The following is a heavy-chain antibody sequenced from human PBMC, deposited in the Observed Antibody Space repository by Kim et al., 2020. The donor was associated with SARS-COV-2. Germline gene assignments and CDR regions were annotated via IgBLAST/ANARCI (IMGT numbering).Heavy chain of an antibody. CDR1: GFSFSNYG. V-gene: IGHV3-30*18. Sequence: GGSLRLSCVASGFSFSNYGMHWVRQAPGKGLEWVAIVSYEGRITYYAGSVQGRFTVSRDNSRNTLYLQMNSLRTEDTALYYCVKEAAFTTVVVDYYFDYWGQGTLVTVSS. CDR3: VKEAAFTTVVVDYYFDY. J-gene: IGHJ4*02. CDR2: VSYEGRIT. D-gene: IGHD2-15*01.